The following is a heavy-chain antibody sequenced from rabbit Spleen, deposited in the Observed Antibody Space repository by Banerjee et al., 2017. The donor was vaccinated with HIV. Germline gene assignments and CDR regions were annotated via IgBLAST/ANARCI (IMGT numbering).Heavy chain of an antibody. D-gene: IGHD1-1*01. CDR2: AYAGSSGST. J-gene: IGHJ6*01. Sequence: QSLEESGGGLVKPGASLTLTCKASGFSFNSGYDMCWVRQAPGKGLEWVACAYAGSSGSTYSATWAKGRFTISKTSSTTVTLQMTSLTAADTATYFCARDTSTSFSTYGMDLRGQGTLVTVS. CDR3: ARDTSTSFSTYGMDL. CDR1: GFSFNSGYD. V-gene: IGHV1S40*01.